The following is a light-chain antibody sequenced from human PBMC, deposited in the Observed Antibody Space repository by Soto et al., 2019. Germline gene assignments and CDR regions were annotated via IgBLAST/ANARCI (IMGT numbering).Light chain of an antibody. CDR2: KAS. CDR1: QRISTW. Sequence: DIQMTQSPSTLSASVVDVVTITCRASQRISTWLAWYQQKPGKAPKLLIFKASTLETGVPSRFSGSGSETEFTLTISSLQPDDSATYYCQPYNSYSRTFGQGTKVDI. J-gene: IGKJ1*01. CDR3: QPYNSYSRT. V-gene: IGKV1-5*03.